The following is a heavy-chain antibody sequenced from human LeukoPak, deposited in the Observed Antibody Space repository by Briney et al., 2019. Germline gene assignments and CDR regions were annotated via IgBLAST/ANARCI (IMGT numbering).Heavy chain of an antibody. J-gene: IGHJ3*02. D-gene: IGHD6-19*01. Sequence: GGSLRLSCAGSGFIFAGYTMNWVRQAPGKGLQWLAYISPSGGNTLYADSVKGRFTISRDNAKNSVYLQMNSLTPEDTAMYYCASRRSGWPNDAFDIRGQGTMVTVTS. CDR2: ISPSGGNT. V-gene: IGHV3-48*01. CDR1: GFIFAGYT. CDR3: ASRRSGWPNDAFDI.